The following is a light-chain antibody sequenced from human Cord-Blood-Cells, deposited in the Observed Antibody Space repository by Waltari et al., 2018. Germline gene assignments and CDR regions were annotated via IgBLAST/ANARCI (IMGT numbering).Light chain of an antibody. CDR2: LGS. J-gene: IGKJ4*01. V-gene: IGKV2-28*01. CDR3: MQALQTPLT. Sequence: DIVMTQSPLSLPVTPGEPASISCRSSQSLLHSNGYNDLDWYVQKPGQSPQLLIYLGSNRASGVPDRFSGSGSGTDFTLKISRVEAEDVGVYYCMQALQTPLTFGRGTKLEIK. CDR1: QSLLHSNGYND.